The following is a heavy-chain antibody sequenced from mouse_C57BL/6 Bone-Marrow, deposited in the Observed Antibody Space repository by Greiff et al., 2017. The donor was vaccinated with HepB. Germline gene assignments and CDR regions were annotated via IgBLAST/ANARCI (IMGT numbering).Heavy chain of an antibody. D-gene: IGHD2-14*01. J-gene: IGHJ2*01. CDR2: INPYNGGT. CDR1: GYTFTDYY. Sequence: VQLQQSGPVLVKPGASVKMSCKASGYTFTDYYMNWVKQSHGKSLEWIGVINPYNGGTSYNQKFKGKATLTVDKSSSTAYMELNSLTSEDSAVYYCARCRNYRGLNYFDYWGQGTTLTVSS. V-gene: IGHV1-19*01. CDR3: ARCRNYRGLNYFDY.